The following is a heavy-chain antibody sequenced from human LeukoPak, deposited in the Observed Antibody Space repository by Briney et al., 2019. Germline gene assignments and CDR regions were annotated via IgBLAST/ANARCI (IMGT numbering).Heavy chain of an antibody. Sequence: SETLSLTCTVSGGSISSSSYYRGWIRQPPGKGLEWIGSIYYSGSTYYNPSLKSRVTISVDTSKNQFSLKLSSVTAADMAVYYCARLTPGIAVAGTVDYWGQGTLVTVSS. CDR1: GGSISSSSYY. CDR2: IYYSGST. V-gene: IGHV4-39*01. J-gene: IGHJ4*02. D-gene: IGHD6-19*01. CDR3: ARLTPGIAVAGTVDY.